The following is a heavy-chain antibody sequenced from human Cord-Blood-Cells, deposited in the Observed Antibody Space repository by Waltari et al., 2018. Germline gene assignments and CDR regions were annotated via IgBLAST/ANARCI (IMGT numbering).Heavy chain of an antibody. J-gene: IGHJ2*01. CDR1: GGSISSSSYY. CDR2: IYYSGRT. V-gene: IGHV4-39*01. CDR3: ARRHKYFDL. Sequence: QLQLQESGPGLVKPSETLSLTCTVSGGSISSSSYYWGWIRQPPGKGLEWIGSIYYSGRTYSHPSLKSRVTISVDTSKNQFSLKLSSVTAADTAVYYCARRHKYFDLWGRGTLVTVSS. D-gene: IGHD2-21*01.